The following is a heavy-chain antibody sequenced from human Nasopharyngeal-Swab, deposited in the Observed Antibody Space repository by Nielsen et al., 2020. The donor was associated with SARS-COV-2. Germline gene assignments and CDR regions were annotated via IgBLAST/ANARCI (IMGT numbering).Heavy chain of an antibody. J-gene: IGHJ5*02. Sequence: GSLRLSCAASGFTFTIYTMNWVRQSPGKGLEWIGEVNHSGSTTYNPSLTSRVTISVETSKNQFSLTLTSVTAADTAVYYCARGGLDIAVVRGDYSWFDTWGQGILVTVSS. CDR2: VNHSGST. CDR3: ARGGLDIAVVRGDYSWFDT. V-gene: IGHV4-34*01. D-gene: IGHD2-15*01. CDR1: GFTFTIYT.